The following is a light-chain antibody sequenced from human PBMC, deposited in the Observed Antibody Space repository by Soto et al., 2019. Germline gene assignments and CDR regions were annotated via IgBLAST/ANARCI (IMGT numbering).Light chain of an antibody. Sequence: EIVLTQSPGTLSLSPGERATLSCRASQSVSSSYLAWYQQKTGQAPRLLIYGASSRSTGMPDRFSVSVSGTECTLTISRLQPEDFAVYYCQQYGSSPLYTFGQGTKLEIK. J-gene: IGKJ2*01. CDR1: QSVSSSY. CDR2: GAS. V-gene: IGKV3-20*01. CDR3: QQYGSSPLYT.